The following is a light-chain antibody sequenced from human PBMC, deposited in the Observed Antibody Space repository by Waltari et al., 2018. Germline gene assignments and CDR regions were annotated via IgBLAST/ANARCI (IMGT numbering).Light chain of an antibody. CDR1: QSVSSF. Sequence: EVVMTQSPATLSVSPGERATLSCRASQSVSSFVAWYQQKPGQAPRLLIYGASTRATGIPARFSGSGSGTEFTLTIGSLQSEDFAVYYCQQYNDWPPLTFGGGTKVEIK. CDR3: QQYNDWPPLT. J-gene: IGKJ4*01. CDR2: GAS. V-gene: IGKV3-15*01.